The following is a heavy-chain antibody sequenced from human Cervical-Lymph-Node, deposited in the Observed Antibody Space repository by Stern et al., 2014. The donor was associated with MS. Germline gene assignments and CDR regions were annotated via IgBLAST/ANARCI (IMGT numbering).Heavy chain of an antibody. CDR3: ARTKTVTTYYGMDV. J-gene: IGHJ6*02. V-gene: IGHV1-2*02. Sequence: VQLVESGAEVKKPGASVKVSCKASGYTFTDYYLHWVRQAPGQGLEWMGGIHPVPGGTNSAQKFQGRVTMTRDTAISTAYMELSRLTSDDTAVYYCARTKTVTTYYGMDVWGQGTTVTVSS. CDR2: IHPVPGGT. D-gene: IGHD4-17*01. CDR1: GYTFTDYY.